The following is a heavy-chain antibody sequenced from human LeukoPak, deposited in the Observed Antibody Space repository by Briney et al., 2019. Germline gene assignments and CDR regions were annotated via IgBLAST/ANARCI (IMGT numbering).Heavy chain of an antibody. CDR3: ARDEGGSWFDY. CDR1: GFSLSDYY. Sequence: GGSLRLSCAAAGFSLSDYYMSWLRQAPGKGLEWVSYITGSGTTMYYADSVKGRFTISRDNDKNSLFLQMNSLRAEDTAVYYCARDEGGSWFDYWGQGTLVTVSS. CDR2: ITGSGTTM. V-gene: IGHV3-11*04. J-gene: IGHJ4*02. D-gene: IGHD6-19*01.